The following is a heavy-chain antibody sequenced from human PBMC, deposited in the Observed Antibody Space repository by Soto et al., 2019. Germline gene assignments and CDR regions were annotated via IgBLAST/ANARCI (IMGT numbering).Heavy chain of an antibody. J-gene: IGHJ3*02. V-gene: IGHV2-5*02. CDR1: GFSLSTSGVG. CDR3: AHSTGYNAVGAFDI. D-gene: IGHD5-12*01. Sequence: QITLKESGPTLVKPTQTLTLTCTFSGFSLSTSGVGVGWIRQPPGKALEWLALIYWDDDKRYSPSLKSRLTTTKDTSKNQVVLTMNNMDPVDTATYYCAHSTGYNAVGAFDIWGQGTMVTVSS. CDR2: IYWDDDK.